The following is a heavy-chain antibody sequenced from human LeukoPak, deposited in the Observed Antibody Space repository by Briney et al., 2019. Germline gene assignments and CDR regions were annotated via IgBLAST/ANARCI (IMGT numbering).Heavy chain of an antibody. CDR2: IKLDGSET. CDR3: ARGYSYVFY. CDR1: GFTFSSYW. J-gene: IGHJ4*01. V-gene: IGHV3-7*04. Sequence: GGSLRLSCAASGFTFSSYWMSWVRQAPGKGLEWVANIKLDGSETNYGDSVKGRFTISKDNAKNSLFLQMNSLRAEDTAVYYCARGYSYVFYWGQGTLVSVSS. D-gene: IGHD5-18*01.